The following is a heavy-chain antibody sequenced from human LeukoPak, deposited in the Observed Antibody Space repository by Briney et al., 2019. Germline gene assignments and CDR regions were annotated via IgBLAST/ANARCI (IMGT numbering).Heavy chain of an antibody. CDR1: GFTFSNYA. V-gene: IGHV3-23*01. D-gene: IGHD4-17*01. CDR2: ISSSGGIT. J-gene: IGHJ4*02. CDR3: AKSRTTVTTGFDS. Sequence: GGSLRLSCAASGFTFSNYAMSWVRQAPEKGLEWILAISSSGGITKYVDSVQGRFTVSRGNSKNTLYLQMNSLRAEDTAVYYCAKSRTTVTTGFDSWGQGTLVTVSS.